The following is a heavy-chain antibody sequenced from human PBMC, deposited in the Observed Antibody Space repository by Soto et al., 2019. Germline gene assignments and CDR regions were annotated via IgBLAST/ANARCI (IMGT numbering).Heavy chain of an antibody. CDR3: TRDASRDSSARGWFDP. V-gene: IGHV3-21*01. J-gene: IGHJ5*02. D-gene: IGHD6-13*01. CDR1: GFTFRSFT. CDR2: ISSNSAYI. Sequence: EVHLVESGGGLVKPGGSLRLSCAASGFTFRSFTMNWVRQAPGKGLEWVSTISSNSAYIYYTDALRGRFTISRDNAKNSLHLQMNSPRAEDTAVYYCTRDASRDSSARGWFDPWGPGTLVTVSS.